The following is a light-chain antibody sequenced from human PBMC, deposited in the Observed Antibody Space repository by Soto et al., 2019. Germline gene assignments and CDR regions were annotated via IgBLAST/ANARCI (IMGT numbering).Light chain of an antibody. CDR2: DAT. CDR1: QTVITY. J-gene: IGKJ4*01. V-gene: IGKV3-11*01. Sequence: VLTQSPATLSLSPWERATLSCRASQTVITYLAWYQQKPGQAPRLLIFDATKRVTGIPARFSGSGSGTDFTLTNTSLEPEDFGVYYCQQRGTFGGGTKVDIK. CDR3: QQRGT.